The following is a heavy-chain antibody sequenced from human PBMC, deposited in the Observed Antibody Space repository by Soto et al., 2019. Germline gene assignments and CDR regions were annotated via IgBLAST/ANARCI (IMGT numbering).Heavy chain of an antibody. CDR3: ARDSLGVDY. V-gene: IGHV3-30-3*01. Sequence: QVQLVESGGGVVQPGRSLRLSCAASGFTFSSYAMHWVRQAPGKGLEWVAVISYDGSNKYYADSVKGRFTISRDNSKNTLHLQMNSLRAEDTAVYYCARDSLGVDYWGQGTLVTVSS. CDR2: ISYDGSNK. CDR1: GFTFSSYA. J-gene: IGHJ4*02.